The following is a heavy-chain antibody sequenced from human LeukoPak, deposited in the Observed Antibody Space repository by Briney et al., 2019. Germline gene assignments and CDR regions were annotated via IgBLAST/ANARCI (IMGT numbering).Heavy chain of an antibody. CDR2: ISGSGGST. Sequence: PGGSLRLSCAASGFVFSSYAMSWVRQPPGKGLEWVSAISGSGGSTYYADSVKGRSTISRDNSKNTLYLQMNSLRAEDTAVYYCAKDGDSSGYYYNYYYYGMDVWGQGTTVTVSS. CDR1: GFVFSSYA. D-gene: IGHD3-22*01. J-gene: IGHJ6*02. V-gene: IGHV3-23*01. CDR3: AKDGDSSGYYYNYYYYGMDV.